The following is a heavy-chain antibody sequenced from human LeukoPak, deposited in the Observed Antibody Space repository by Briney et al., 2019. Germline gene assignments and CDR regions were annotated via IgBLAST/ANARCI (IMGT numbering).Heavy chain of an antibody. Sequence: TSETLSLTCTVSGGSISSYYWSWIRKPPGKGLEWIGYIYTSGSTNYNPSLKSRVTISVDTSKNQFSLKLSSVTAADTAVYYCARSEYYFDYWGQGTLVTVSS. V-gene: IGHV4-4*09. CDR1: GGSISSYY. J-gene: IGHJ4*02. CDR3: ARSEYYFDY. CDR2: IYTSGST.